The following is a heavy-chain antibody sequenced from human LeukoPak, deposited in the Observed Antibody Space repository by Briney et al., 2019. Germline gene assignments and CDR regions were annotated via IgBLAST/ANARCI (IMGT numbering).Heavy chain of an antibody. J-gene: IGHJ4*02. V-gene: IGHV3-23*01. D-gene: IGHD6-19*01. CDR3: AKDHSSGWPDCFDY. Sequence: RPGGSLRLSCAASGFAFSSYAMNWVRQAPGKGLQWVSAISGSGGSTYYADSVKGRFTISRDNSKNTLYLQMNSLRAEDTAVYYCAKDHSSGWPDCFDYWGQGALVTVSS. CDR1: GFAFSSYA. CDR2: ISGSGGST.